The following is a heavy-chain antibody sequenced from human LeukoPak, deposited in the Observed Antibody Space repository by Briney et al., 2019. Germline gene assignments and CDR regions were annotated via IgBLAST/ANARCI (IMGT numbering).Heavy chain of an antibody. D-gene: IGHD3-22*01. V-gene: IGHV3-30-3*01. CDR2: ISYDGSNK. CDR1: GLTFSSYA. Sequence: PGRSLRLSCAASGLTFSSYAMHWVRQAPGKGLEWVAVISYDGSNKYYADSVKGRFTISRDNSKNTLYLQMNSLRAEDTAVYYCARDRDYYDSSGYYSNYFDYWGQGTLVTVSS. J-gene: IGHJ4*02. CDR3: ARDRDYYDSSGYYSNYFDY.